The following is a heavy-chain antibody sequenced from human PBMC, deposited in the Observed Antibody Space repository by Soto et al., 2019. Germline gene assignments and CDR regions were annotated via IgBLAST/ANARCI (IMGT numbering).Heavy chain of an antibody. D-gene: IGHD3-16*01. CDR3: ARDLIKGGFDF. CDR2: IYDSGST. V-gene: IGHV4-59*01. CDR1: GGSIRSYY. J-gene: IGHJ4*02. Sequence: SETLSLTCTVSGGSIRSYYWSWIRQPPGKGLEWIGYIYDSGSTNYNPSLKSRVTISVDTSKNQFSLKLSSVTAADTAVYYCARDLIKGGFDFWGQGTLVTVSS.